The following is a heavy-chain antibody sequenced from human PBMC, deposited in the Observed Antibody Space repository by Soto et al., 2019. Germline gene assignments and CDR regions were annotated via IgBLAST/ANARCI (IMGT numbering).Heavy chain of an antibody. J-gene: IGHJ4*02. V-gene: IGHV4-39*01. D-gene: IGHD6-19*01. CDR1: GGSISSSSYY. Sequence: SETLSLTCTVSGGSISSSSYYWGWLRQPPGKGLEWIGSIYYSGSTYYNPSLKSRVTISVDTSKNQFSLKLSSVTAADTAVYYCASGSSIGGWFNFDCWGQGPLVTVSS. CDR3: ASGSSIGGWFNFDC. CDR2: IYYSGST.